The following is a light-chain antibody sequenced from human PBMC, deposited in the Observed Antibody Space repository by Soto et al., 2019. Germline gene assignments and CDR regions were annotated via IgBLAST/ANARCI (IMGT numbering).Light chain of an antibody. CDR2: HTS. CDR1: QSISSSS. Sequence: ENVLTQSPGTLSLSPGDRATLSCRASQSISSSSLAWYQQEPGRAPRLLIYHTSSRATGIPDRLSGSGSGTDFTLTISRLEPEDFAVYYCQQYDSSPRTFCQGTRLEIK. CDR3: QQYDSSPRT. J-gene: IGKJ5*01. V-gene: IGKV3-20*01.